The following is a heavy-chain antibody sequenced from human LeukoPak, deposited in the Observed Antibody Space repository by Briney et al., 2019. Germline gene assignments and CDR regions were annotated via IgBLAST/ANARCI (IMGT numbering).Heavy chain of an antibody. J-gene: IGHJ4*02. CDR2: TYHSGST. Sequence: SETLSLTCTVSGDSISSGGYYWSWIRQPPGKGLEWIGYTYHSGSTYYNPSLKSRVTISVDRSKNQFSLKLSSVTAADTAVYYCARGFAVAGSLAFDYWGQGTLVTVSS. V-gene: IGHV4-30-2*01. CDR3: ARGFAVAGSLAFDY. CDR1: GDSISSGGYY. D-gene: IGHD6-19*01.